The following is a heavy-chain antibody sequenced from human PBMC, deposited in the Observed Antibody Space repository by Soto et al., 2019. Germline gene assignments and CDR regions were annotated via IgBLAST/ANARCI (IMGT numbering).Heavy chain of an antibody. CDR3: ARAMASFDALDI. J-gene: IGHJ3*02. CDR2: IRYSGETM. D-gene: IGHD1-26*01. CDR1: GFIFSDYY. V-gene: IGHV3-11*01. Sequence: QVQLVESGGGLVRPGGSLRLSCAASGFIFSDYYMTWIRQAPGKGLEWISYIRYSGETMFYADFVTGRFTISRDNAKNSLYLHMNSLSDDDTAVYYCARAMASFDALDIWGQGTVVTVSS.